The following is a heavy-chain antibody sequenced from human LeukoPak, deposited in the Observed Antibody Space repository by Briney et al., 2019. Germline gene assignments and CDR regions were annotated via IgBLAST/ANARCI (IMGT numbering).Heavy chain of an antibody. V-gene: IGHV5-51*01. D-gene: IGHD6-13*01. CDR1: GYISTNYW. Sequence: SLMISCNAAGYISTNYWLLWGRHLAAERLECRGIIFSFGSDTRYSPSFQGPVTISVDKSTNASYLQWSSLKASDTAIYYCARPSVVSRWGWFDPWGQGTLVTVSS. CDR3: ARPSVVSRWGWFDP. CDR2: IFSFGSDT. J-gene: IGHJ5*02.